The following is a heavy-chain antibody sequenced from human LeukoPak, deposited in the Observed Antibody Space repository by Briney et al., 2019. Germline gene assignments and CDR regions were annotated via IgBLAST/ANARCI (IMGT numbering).Heavy chain of an antibody. Sequence: GGSLRLSCAASGFTFDDYAMHWVRQAPGKGLEWVSGISWISGSIGYADSVKGRFTISRDNAKNSLYLQMNSLRAEDTALYYCAKDTGYYYDSSGYFLGENAFDIWGQGTMVTVSS. CDR2: ISWISGSI. CDR3: AKDTGYYYDSSGYFLGENAFDI. D-gene: IGHD3-22*01. V-gene: IGHV3-9*01. CDR1: GFTFDDYA. J-gene: IGHJ3*02.